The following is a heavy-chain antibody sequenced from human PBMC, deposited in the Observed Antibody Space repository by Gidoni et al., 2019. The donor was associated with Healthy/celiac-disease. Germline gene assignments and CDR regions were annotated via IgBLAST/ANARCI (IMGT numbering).Heavy chain of an antibody. Sequence: QVQLVQSGAEVKKPGASVKVSCKAAGYTFTGYYMHWVRQAPGQGLEWMGWINPNRGGTNYAQKFQGRFTMTRDTSISTAYMELSRLRSDDTAVYDCARVMAARDPFDYWGQGTLVTVSS. CDR3: ARVMAARDPFDY. CDR1: GYTFTGYY. V-gene: IGHV1-2*02. CDR2: INPNRGGT. D-gene: IGHD6-25*01. J-gene: IGHJ4*02.